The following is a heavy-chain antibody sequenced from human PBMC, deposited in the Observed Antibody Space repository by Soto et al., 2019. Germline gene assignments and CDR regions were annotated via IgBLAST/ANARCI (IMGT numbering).Heavy chain of an antibody. J-gene: IGHJ1*01. CDR2: ISSSGGST. CDR1: GFTFSSYA. D-gene: IGHD6-13*01. V-gene: IGHV3-23*01. CDR3: AKAKDSSSWYPVYFQH. Sequence: EVQLLESGGGLVQPGGSLRLSCAASGFTFSSYAMSWVRQAPGQGLEWVSAISSSGGSTYYADSVKGRFTISRDNSKNTLYLQMNSLRAEDTAVYYCAKAKDSSSWYPVYFQHWGQGTLVTVSS.